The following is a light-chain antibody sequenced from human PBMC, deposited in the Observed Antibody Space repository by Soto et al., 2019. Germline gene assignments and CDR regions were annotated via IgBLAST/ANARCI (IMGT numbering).Light chain of an antibody. CDR3: QQSHSTPRT. Sequence: DIQMTPSPSSLSASVGDRVTITCRASQSISSNLNWYQQKPGRAPDLLIYAASSLHSGVPSRFSGSASGTDFTLTISSLQPEDSATYYCQQSHSTPRTVGQGTKVDIK. J-gene: IGKJ1*01. CDR2: AAS. CDR1: QSISSN. V-gene: IGKV1-39*01.